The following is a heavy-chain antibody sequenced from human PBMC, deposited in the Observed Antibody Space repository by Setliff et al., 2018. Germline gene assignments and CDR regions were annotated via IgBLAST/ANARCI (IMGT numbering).Heavy chain of an antibody. D-gene: IGHD6-25*01. V-gene: IGHV1-69*06. CDR2: IIPIFGTA. J-gene: IGHJ1*01. CDR1: GYSFTDYY. Sequence: SVKVSCKASGYSFTDYYMHWVRQVPGQGLEWMGGIIPIFGTANYAQKFQGRVTITADKSTSTAYMELSSLKSEDTAVYYCARAAGSLTSDEYFHHWGQGTLVTVSS. CDR3: ARAAGSLTSDEYFHH.